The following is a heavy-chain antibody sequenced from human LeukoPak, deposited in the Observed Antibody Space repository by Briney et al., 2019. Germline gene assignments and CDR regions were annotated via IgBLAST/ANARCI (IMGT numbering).Heavy chain of an antibody. V-gene: IGHV1-69*13. CDR2: IIPIFGTA. CDR3: ARVGSTGPSFDY. D-gene: IGHD2-2*01. J-gene: IGHJ4*02. CDR1: GGTFSSYA. Sequence: SVKVSCKASGGTFSSYAISWVRQAPGQGLEWMGGIIPIFGTANYAQKFQGRVTITADESTSTAYMELSSLRSEDTAVYYCARVGSTGPSFDYWGQGTLATVSS.